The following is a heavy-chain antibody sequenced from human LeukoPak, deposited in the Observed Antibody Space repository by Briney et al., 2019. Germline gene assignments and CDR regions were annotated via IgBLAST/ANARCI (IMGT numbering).Heavy chain of an antibody. J-gene: IGHJ4*02. CDR2: IYYSGST. V-gene: IGHV4-30-4*01. CDR3: ARATPLDY. CDR1: GGSISSCDYY. Sequence: SQTLSLTCTVSGGSISSCDYYWSWIRQPPGKGLEWIGYIYYSGSTYYNPSLNSRVTISVDTSKNQFSLKLSSVTAADTAVYYCARATPLDYWGQGTLVTVSS.